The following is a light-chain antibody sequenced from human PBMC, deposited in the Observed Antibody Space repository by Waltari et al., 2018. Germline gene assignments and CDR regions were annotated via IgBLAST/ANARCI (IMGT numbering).Light chain of an antibody. V-gene: IGLV1-40*01. CDR2: PNT. CDR3: QSYDSSLSGWQV. Sequence: QSVLTQPPSVSGAPGQRVTISCTGGSSNIGADYDVHWYQQLPGTAPKLLIFPNTNRPPVATTRFSGSSSGTSPFLPITGLQPEDEAHYYCQSYDSSLSGWQVFGTGTKVTVL. CDR1: SSNIGADYD. J-gene: IGLJ1*01.